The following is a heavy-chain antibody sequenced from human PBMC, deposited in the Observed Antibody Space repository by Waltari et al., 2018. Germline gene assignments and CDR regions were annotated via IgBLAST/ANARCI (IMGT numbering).Heavy chain of an antibody. CDR2: MNPNSGNT. Sequence: TFTSYDINWVRQATGQGLEWMGWMNPNSGNTGYAQKFQGRVTITRNTSISTAYMELSSLRSEDTAVYYCARGFHSGYEGRGDFDYWGQGTLVTVSS. CDR1: TFTSYD. J-gene: IGHJ4*02. D-gene: IGHD5-12*01. CDR3: ARGFHSGYEGRGDFDY. V-gene: IGHV1-8*03.